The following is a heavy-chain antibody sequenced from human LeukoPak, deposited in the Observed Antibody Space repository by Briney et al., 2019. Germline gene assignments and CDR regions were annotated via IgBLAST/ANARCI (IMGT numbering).Heavy chain of an antibody. CDR2: IRSSSSTI. V-gene: IGHV3-48*04. D-gene: IGHD3-22*01. J-gene: IGHJ5*02. CDR3: ARDLGQYYDTSDNRFDP. Sequence: GGSLRLSCAASGFTFSSYSMNWVRQAPGKGLEWVSYIRSSSSTIYYADSVKGRFTISRDNAKNTLNLQMNSLRAEDTAVYYCARDLGQYYDTSDNRFDPWGQGTLVTVSS. CDR1: GFTFSSYS.